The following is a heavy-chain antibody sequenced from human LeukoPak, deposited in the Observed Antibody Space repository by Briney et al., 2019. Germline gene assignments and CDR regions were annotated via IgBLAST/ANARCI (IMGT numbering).Heavy chain of an antibody. J-gene: IGHJ6*03. CDR2: ISPSGGSM. CDR3: AKDSSSDWLLDGAYYMDV. CDR1: GFTFRDYY. D-gene: IGHD3-9*01. V-gene: IGHV3-11*04. Sequence: GGSLRLSCAASGFTFRDYYMSWIRQAPGQGLEWVSYISPSGGSMKYAHSVKGRFTISRDNTRNSLYLQMNSLRAEDTAVYFCAKDSSSDWLLDGAYYMDVWGKGTTVTVSS.